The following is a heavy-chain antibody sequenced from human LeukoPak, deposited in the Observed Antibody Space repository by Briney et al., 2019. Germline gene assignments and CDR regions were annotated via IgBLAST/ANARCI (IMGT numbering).Heavy chain of an antibody. Sequence: GRSLRLSCAASGFTFSSYGMHWVRQAPGKGLEWVAVISYDGSNKYYADSVKGRFTISRDNSKNTLYLQMNSLRAEDTAVYYCAKDLTGGVVVDYWGQGTLVTVSS. D-gene: IGHD2-15*01. CDR2: ISYDGSNK. J-gene: IGHJ4*02. CDR3: AKDLTGGVVVDY. CDR1: GFTFSSYG. V-gene: IGHV3-30*18.